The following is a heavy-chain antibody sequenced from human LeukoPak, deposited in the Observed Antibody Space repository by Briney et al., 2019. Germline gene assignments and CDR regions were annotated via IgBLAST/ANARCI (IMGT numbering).Heavy chain of an antibody. CDR1: GGSISSSTYY. D-gene: IGHD6-19*01. CDR3: ARGRIRKQWLTSFDY. V-gene: IGHV4-39*07. Sequence: KPSETLSLTCTVSGGSISSSTYYWGWIRQPPGKGLEWIGSIYYSGSTYYNPSLKSRVTISVDTSKNQFSLKLSSATAADTAVYYCARGRIRKQWLTSFDYWGQGTLVTVSS. CDR2: IYYSGST. J-gene: IGHJ4*02.